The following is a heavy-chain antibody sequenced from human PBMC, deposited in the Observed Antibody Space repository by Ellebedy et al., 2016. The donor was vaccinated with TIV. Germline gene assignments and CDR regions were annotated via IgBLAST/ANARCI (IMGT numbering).Heavy chain of an antibody. V-gene: IGHV4-59*12. CDR2: IYYSGST. CDR3: ARVEPLGWFDP. CDR1: GGSISSYY. D-gene: IGHD3-16*01. J-gene: IGHJ5*02. Sequence: SETLSLTXTVSGGSISSYYWSWIRQPPGKGLEWIGYIYYSGSTYYNPSLKSRVTISVDTSKNQFSLKLSSVTAADTAVYYCARVEPLGWFDPWGQGTLVTVSS.